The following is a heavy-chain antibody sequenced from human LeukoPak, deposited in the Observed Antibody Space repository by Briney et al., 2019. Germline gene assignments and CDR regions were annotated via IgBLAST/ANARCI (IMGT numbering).Heavy chain of an antibody. CDR1: GGTFTSYA. CDR2: IIPIFGTA. V-gene: IGHV1-69*05. CDR3: AREGCSSTSCYTPGHNCFDP. Sequence: SVKVSCKASGGTFTSYAISWVRQAPGQGLEWRGGIIPIFGTANYAQKFQGRVTITTDESTSTANMEPRSLRSEDPAVYYCAREGCSSTSCYTPGHNCFDPWGQGTLVTVSS. J-gene: IGHJ5*02. D-gene: IGHD2-2*02.